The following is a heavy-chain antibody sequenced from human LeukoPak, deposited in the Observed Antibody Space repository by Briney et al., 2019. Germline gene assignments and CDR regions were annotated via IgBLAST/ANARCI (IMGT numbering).Heavy chain of an antibody. CDR2: ISSSGSTI. J-gene: IGHJ4*02. CDR3: ARDSSGWMGGFDY. CDR1: GGSISSSSYY. V-gene: IGHV3-11*01. D-gene: IGHD6-19*01. Sequence: KSSESLSLTCTVSGGSISSSSYYWGWIRQAPGKGLEWVSYISSSGSTIYYADSVKGRFTISRDNAKNSLYLQMNSLRAEDTAVYYCARDSSGWMGGFDYWGQGTLVTVSS.